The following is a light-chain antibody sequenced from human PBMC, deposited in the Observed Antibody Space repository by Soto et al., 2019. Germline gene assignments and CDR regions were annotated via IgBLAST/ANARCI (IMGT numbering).Light chain of an antibody. V-gene: IGLV2-14*03. Sequence: QSALTQPASVSGSPGQSITISCTGTSSDVGGYNYVSWYQQHPGKAPKFMIYDVSNRPSGVSNRFSGSKSGNTASLTISGLQAEDEADYYCSSYTSSGVVFGGGTKLTVL. CDR3: SSYTSSGVV. CDR2: DVS. CDR1: SSDVGGYNY. J-gene: IGLJ2*01.